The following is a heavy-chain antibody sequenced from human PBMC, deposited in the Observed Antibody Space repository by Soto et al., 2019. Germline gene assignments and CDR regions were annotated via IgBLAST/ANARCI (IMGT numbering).Heavy chain of an antibody. CDR1: GFTFSSYA. Sequence: PGGSLRLSCAASGFTFSSYAMHWVRQAPGKGLEYVSAISSNGGSTYYANSVKGRFTISRDNSKNTLYLQMGSLRVEDMAVYYCARVIGTITMVRGVAYGMDVWGQGTTVNVSS. J-gene: IGHJ6*02. D-gene: IGHD3-10*01. CDR2: ISSNGGST. V-gene: IGHV3-64*01. CDR3: ARVIGTITMVRGVAYGMDV.